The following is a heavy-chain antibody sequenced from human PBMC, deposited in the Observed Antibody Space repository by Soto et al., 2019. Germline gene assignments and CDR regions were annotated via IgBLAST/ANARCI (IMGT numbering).Heavy chain of an antibody. CDR1: GFTFSSYS. D-gene: IGHD5-18*01. V-gene: IGHV3-48*02. J-gene: IGHJ6*02. CDR2: ISSSSSTI. CDR3: AREADTAMVTSYYYYGMDV. Sequence: PGGSLRLSCAASGFTFSSYSMNWVRQAPGKGLEWVSYISSSSSTIYYADSVKGRFTISRDNAKNSLYLQMNSLRDEDTAVYYCAREADTAMVTSYYYYGMDVWGQGTTVTVSS.